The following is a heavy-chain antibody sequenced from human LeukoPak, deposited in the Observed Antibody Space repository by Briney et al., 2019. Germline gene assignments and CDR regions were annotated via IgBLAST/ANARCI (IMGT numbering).Heavy chain of an antibody. J-gene: IGHJ4*02. D-gene: IGHD3-22*01. CDR3: ASGTLYYDSSGSDY. Sequence: GGSLRLSCAASGSTFSSYSMNWVRQAPGKGLEWVSSISSSSSYIYYADSVKGRFTISRDNAKNSLYLQMNSLRAEDTAVYYCASGTLYYDSSGSDYWGQGTLVTVSS. CDR1: GSTFSSYS. V-gene: IGHV3-21*01. CDR2: ISSSSSYI.